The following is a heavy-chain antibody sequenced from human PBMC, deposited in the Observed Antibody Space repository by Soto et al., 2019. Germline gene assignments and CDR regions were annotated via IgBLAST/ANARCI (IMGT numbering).Heavy chain of an antibody. V-gene: IGHV1-18*01. J-gene: IGHJ3*01. CDR1: GYTFSNYG. Sequence: QVQLVQSGAEVKNPGASVKVSCKASGYTFSNYGISWVRQAPGQGLEWMGWISPYNGNTKYTQKFPGRVTMTTDTSTSTAYMELRSLRSDDTAVFYCARVFGSGSYSAFDPWGQGTMVTVSS. CDR3: ARVFGSGSYSAFDP. D-gene: IGHD3-10*01. CDR2: ISPYNGNT.